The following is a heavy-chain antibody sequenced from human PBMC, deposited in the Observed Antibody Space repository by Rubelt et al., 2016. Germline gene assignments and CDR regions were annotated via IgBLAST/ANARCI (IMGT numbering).Heavy chain of an antibody. D-gene: IGHD1-26*01. CDR1: SYY. V-gene: IGHV1-46*01. Sequence: SYYMHWVRQAPGQGLEWMGIINPSGGSTSYAQKFQGRVTMTRDTSTSTVYMELSSLRSEDTAVYYCAREEGLLGFDYWGQGTLVTVSS. CDR2: INPSGGST. CDR3: AREEGLLGFDY. J-gene: IGHJ4*02.